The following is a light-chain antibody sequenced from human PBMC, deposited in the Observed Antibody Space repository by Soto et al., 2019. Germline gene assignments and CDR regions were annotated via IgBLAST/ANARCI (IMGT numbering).Light chain of an antibody. CDR3: QQPNGLT. CDR1: QGISSC. Sequence: DIQLTQAPSFLSASVGDRVTITCRASQGISSCLAWYQQKPGKAPKLLIYAASTLQSGVPSRYSGSESETEFTPKTGSLQPEEFATYYCQQPNGLTFGGGTKVEIK. CDR2: AAS. J-gene: IGKJ4*01. V-gene: IGKV1-9*01.